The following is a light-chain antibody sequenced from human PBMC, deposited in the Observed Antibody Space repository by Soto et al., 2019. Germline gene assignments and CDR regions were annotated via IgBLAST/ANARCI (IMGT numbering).Light chain of an antibody. CDR2: ELS. V-gene: IGLV2-14*01. CDR3: SSYTSKSTGV. CDR1: SSDVGGYNY. Sequence: QSALTQPASVSGSPGQSITISCTGTSSDVGGYNYVYWYQQHPGKAPKLIIYELSNRPSGVSNRFSGSKSGNTASLTISALQAEDEADYYCSSYTSKSTGVFGTGTKVTVL. J-gene: IGLJ1*01.